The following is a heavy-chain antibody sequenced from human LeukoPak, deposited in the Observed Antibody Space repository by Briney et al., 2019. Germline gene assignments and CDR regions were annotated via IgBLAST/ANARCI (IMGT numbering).Heavy chain of an antibody. CDR2: ISGSGGAT. CDR3: AKGYYSSGWYFGH. J-gene: IGHJ1*01. V-gene: IGHV3-23*01. D-gene: IGHD6-19*01. CDR1: GFTFSSYA. Sequence: PGGSLRLSCAASGFTFSSYATNWVRQAPGKGLEWVSTISGSGGATYFADSVKGRFTISRDNSKNTLYLQMNSLRAEDTAVYYCAKGYYSSGWYFGHWGQGTLVTVSS.